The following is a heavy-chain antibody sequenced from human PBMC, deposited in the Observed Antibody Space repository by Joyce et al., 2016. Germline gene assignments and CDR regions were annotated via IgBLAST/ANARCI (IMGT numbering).Heavy chain of an antibody. Sequence: GFTFRHYAIHWVRQARAQGLEYLAVISGDGAGKYYPDSVKGHLTISRDNSKNTVYLQMNSLRPEDTAMYYCAREPPGRSDCGADCYFDYWGQGTLVTVSS. D-gene: IGHD2-21*01. J-gene: IGHJ4*02. V-gene: IGHV3-30-3*01. CDR2: ISGDGAGK. CDR3: AREPPGRSDCGADCYFDY. CDR1: GFTFRHYA.